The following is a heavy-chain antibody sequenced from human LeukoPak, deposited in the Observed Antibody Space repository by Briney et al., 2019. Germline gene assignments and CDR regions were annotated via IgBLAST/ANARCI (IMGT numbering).Heavy chain of an antibody. V-gene: IGHV3-48*01. CDR1: GFTFSSYS. Sequence: GGSLRLSCAASGFTFSSYSMNWVRQAPGKGLEWVSYISSSSRTIYYADSVKGRFTISRDNAKNSLYLQMNSLRSEDTAVYYCARDPTRGYASPFDYWGQGTLVTVSS. J-gene: IGHJ4*02. D-gene: IGHD2-8*01. CDR2: ISSSSRTI. CDR3: ARDPTRGYASPFDY.